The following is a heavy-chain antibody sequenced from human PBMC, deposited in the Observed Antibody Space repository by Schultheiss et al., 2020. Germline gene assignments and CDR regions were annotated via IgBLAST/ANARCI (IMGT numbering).Heavy chain of an antibody. J-gene: IGHJ6*02. V-gene: IGHV3-66*01. Sequence: GGSLRLSCAASGFTFSSYWMHWVRQVPGKGLEWVSVIYSGGSTYYADSVKGRFTISRDNSKNTLYLQMNSLRAEDTAVYYCARDSDIVVVVAVHYYYGMDVWGQGTTVTVSS. CDR1: GFTFSSYW. CDR3: ARDSDIVVVVAVHYYYGMDV. D-gene: IGHD2-15*01. CDR2: IYSGGST.